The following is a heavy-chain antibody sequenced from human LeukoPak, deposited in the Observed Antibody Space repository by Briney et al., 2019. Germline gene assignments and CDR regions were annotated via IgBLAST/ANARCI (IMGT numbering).Heavy chain of an antibody. CDR1: GDSVASNTPA. J-gene: IGHJ3*02. D-gene: IGHD5-24*01. CDR2: TYHRSKWYN. CDR3: ARGVDGYNLGAFDI. V-gene: IGHV6-1*01. Sequence: NPSQTLSLTCAISGDSVASNTPAWNWIRQSPSRGLEWRGRTYHRSKWYNDYAVSVRGRITINPDTSKNQFSLQLNSVTAEDTAVYYCARGVDGYNLGAFDIWGQGTMVTGSS.